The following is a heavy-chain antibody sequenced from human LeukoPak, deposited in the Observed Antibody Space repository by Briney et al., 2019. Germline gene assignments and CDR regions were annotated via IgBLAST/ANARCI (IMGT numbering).Heavy chain of an antibody. J-gene: IGHJ4*02. Sequence: GGSLRLSCAASGFTFSSYAMSWVPQAPGKGLEWVSAISGSGGSIYYADSVKGRFTISRDNSRDTLYLQMNSLRAEDTAVYYCAKGYYDYVWGSYYFDYWGQGTLVTVSS. V-gene: IGHV3-23*01. CDR2: ISGSGGSI. CDR1: GFTFSSYA. D-gene: IGHD3-16*01. CDR3: AKGYYDYVWGSYYFDY.